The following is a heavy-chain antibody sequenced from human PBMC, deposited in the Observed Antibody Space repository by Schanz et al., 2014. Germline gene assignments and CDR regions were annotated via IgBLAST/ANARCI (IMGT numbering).Heavy chain of an antibody. CDR3: ARDYAGFDC. CDR1: GFIFSNFA. CDR2: VSHGGTYI. Sequence: EVQVVESGGDFVQPGGSLRLSCAASGFIFSNFAMEWVRQAPGKGLEWVSSVSHGGTYIYYADSVRGRFTISRDNAKNSLFLQMNSLRAEDTAVYYCARDYAGFDCWGQGTLVTVSS. V-gene: IGHV3-21*01. J-gene: IGHJ4*02. D-gene: IGHD3-16*01.